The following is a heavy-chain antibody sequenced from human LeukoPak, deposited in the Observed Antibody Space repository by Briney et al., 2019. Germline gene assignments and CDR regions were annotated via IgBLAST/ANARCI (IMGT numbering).Heavy chain of an antibody. CDR2: IWFDGSNK. CDR3: ARATGTTSNYYYGMEV. Sequence: GGSLRLSCAASGFTFRTYGMHWVRQAPGKGLERLAVIWFDGSNKFYADSVKGRFTISRDNSENTLYLQMNSLRVEDTAVYYCARATGTTSNYYYGMEVWGKGTTVTVSS. CDR1: GFTFRTYG. D-gene: IGHD1-1*01. V-gene: IGHV3-33*01. J-gene: IGHJ6*04.